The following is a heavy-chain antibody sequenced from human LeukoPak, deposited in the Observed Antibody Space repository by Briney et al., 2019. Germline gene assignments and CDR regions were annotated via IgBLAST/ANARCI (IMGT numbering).Heavy chain of an antibody. CDR2: IYYTGII. CDR3: ARSVDYFDNTGPHMMFDY. CDR1: GDSITSHY. V-gene: IGHV4-59*11. J-gene: IGHJ4*02. Sequence: SETLSLTCNVSGDSITSHYWNWIRQPPGKGLECIGYIYYTGIIKYNPSLTSRVSMSVDTSKNQFFLKMKSVTAADTAVYHCARSVDYFDNTGPHMMFDYWGQGSLVTVSS. D-gene: IGHD3-22*01.